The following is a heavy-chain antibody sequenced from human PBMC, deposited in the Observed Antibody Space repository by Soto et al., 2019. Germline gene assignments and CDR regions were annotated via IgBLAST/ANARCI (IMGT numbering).Heavy chain of an antibody. V-gene: IGHV3-74*01. CDR1: GFTFSSYW. CDR2: INSDGSST. CDR3: ARGNYYGGNYYYYYGMDV. J-gene: IGHJ6*02. D-gene: IGHD4-17*01. Sequence: EVQLVESGGGLVQPGGSLRLSCAASGFTFSSYWMHWVRQAPGKGLVWVSRINSDGSSTSYADSVKGRFTISRDNAKNTLYLQMNSLRAEDTAVYYCARGNYYGGNYYYYYGMDVWGQGTTVTVSS.